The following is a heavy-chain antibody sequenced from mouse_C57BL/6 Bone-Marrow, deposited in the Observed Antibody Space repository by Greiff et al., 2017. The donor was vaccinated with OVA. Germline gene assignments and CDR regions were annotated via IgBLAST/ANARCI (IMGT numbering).Heavy chain of an antibody. V-gene: IGHV5-12*01. D-gene: IGHD1-2*01. CDR2: ISNGGGST. CDR3: ARHGYKGSLFAY. Sequence: EVQVVESGGGLVQPGGSLKLSCAASGFTFSDYYMYWVRQTPEKRLEWVAYISNGGGSTYYPDTVKGRFTISRDNAKNTLYLQMSRLKSEDTAMYYCARHGYKGSLFAYWGQGTLVTVSA. J-gene: IGHJ3*01. CDR1: GFTFSDYY.